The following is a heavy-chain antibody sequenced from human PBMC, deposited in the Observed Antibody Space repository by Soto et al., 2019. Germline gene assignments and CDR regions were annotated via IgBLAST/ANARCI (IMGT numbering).Heavy chain of an antibody. D-gene: IGHD6-6*01. V-gene: IGHV5-51*01. CDR2: IYPGDSDT. Sequence: GESLKISCKVSGYSFTSYWICWVRQMPGKGLECMGIIYPGDSDTRYRPSFQGHVTISADKSISTAYLQWSRMKASDPAMYYCARHGSSSRLYYSYGMDVWGHGTTVTVSS. J-gene: IGHJ6*02. CDR1: GYSFTSYW. CDR3: ARHGSSSRLYYSYGMDV.